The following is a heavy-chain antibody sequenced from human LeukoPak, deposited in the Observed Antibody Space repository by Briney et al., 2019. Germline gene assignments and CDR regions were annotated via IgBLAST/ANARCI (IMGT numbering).Heavy chain of an antibody. D-gene: IGHD3-16*01. Sequence: GGSLRLSCAASGFTFSNNWMTWVRQAPGKGLEWVASVKKDASEKYYVDSVKGRFTISRDNAKNSLYLQMNSLRVEDTAVYYCARDQGGWLDPWGQGTLVTVSS. V-gene: IGHV3-7*01. CDR2: VKKDASEK. J-gene: IGHJ5*02. CDR3: ARDQGGWLDP. CDR1: GFTFSNNW.